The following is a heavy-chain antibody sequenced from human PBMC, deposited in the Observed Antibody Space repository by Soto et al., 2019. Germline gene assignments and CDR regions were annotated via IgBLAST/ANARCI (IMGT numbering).Heavy chain of an antibody. V-gene: IGHV3-21*01. J-gene: IGHJ4*02. Sequence: PVGSLRLSCATSGFTFSGYSMNWVRQAPGKGLEWVSSISSSSSYIYYADSVKGRFTISRDNAKNSLYLQMNSLRAEDTAVYYCARELGYCSSTSCPQGWGQGTLVTVSS. CDR3: ARELGYCSSTSCPQG. CDR2: ISSSSSYI. D-gene: IGHD2-2*01. CDR1: GFTFSGYS.